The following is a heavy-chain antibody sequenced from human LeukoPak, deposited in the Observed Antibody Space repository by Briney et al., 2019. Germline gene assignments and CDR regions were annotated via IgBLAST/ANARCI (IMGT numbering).Heavy chain of an antibody. V-gene: IGHV3-64*01. CDR1: GFTFRAYT. CDR2: INSDGGST. J-gene: IGHJ4*02. CDR3: AREGSPGTYDQ. Sequence: GGSLRLSCAASGFTFRAYTMHWVRQAPGKGLESVSAINSDGGSTEYVNSVKGRFTISRDNSKNTLYLQMDSLRAEDMAVCFCAREGSPGTYDQWGQGALVTVSS. D-gene: IGHD6-13*01.